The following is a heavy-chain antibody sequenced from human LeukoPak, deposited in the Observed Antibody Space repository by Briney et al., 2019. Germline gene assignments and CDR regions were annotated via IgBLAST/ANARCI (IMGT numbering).Heavy chain of an antibody. CDR2: IYPGDSDT. D-gene: IGHD3-10*01. CDR3: ARGPYYYGSGSPPDY. Sequence: GESLKISCKGSGYSFTFYWIGWVRQMPGKGLEWMGIIYPGDSDTRYSPSFQGQVTISADKSISTAYLQWSSLKASDTAMYYCARGPYYYGSGSPPDYWGQGTLVTVSS. J-gene: IGHJ4*02. V-gene: IGHV5-51*01. CDR1: GYSFTFYW.